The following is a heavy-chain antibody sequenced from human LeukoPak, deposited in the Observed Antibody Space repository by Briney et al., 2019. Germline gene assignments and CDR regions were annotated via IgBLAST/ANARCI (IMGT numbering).Heavy chain of an antibody. J-gene: IGHJ4*02. CDR1: GGSFSGYY. D-gene: IGHD4-11*01. CDR2: INHSGST. CDR3: ARFKGTTVTTD. V-gene: IGHV4-34*01. Sequence: MPSETLSLTCAVYGGSFSGYYWSWIRQPPGKGLEWIGEINHSGSTNYNPSLKSRVTISVDTSKNQFSLKLSSVTAADTAVYYCARFKGTTVTTDWGQGTLVTVSS.